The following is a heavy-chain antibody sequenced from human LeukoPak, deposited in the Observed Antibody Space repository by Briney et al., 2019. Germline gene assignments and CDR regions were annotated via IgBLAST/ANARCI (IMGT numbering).Heavy chain of an antibody. D-gene: IGHD3-9*01. J-gene: IGHJ4*02. CDR2: IYYSGST. CDR1: GGSISSYY. CDR3: ARYYDFLNSFDY. Sequence: PSETLSLTCTVSGGSISSYYWSWIRQPPGKGLEWIGYIYYSGSTNYNPSLKSRVTISVDTSKNQFSLKLSSVTAADTAVYYCARYYDFLNSFDYWGQGTLVTVSS. V-gene: IGHV4-59*01.